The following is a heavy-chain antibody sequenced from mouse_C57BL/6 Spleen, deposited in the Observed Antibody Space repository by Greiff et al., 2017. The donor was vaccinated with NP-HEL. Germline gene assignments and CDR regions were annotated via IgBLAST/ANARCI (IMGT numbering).Heavy chain of an antibody. CDR2: ISDGGSYT. D-gene: IGHD1-1*01. CDR3: AREGYYGDAWFAY. V-gene: IGHV5-4*01. Sequence: DVKLVESGGGLVKPGGSLKLSCAASGFTFSSYAMSWVRQTPEKRLEWVATISDGGSYTYYPDNVKGRFTSSRDNAKNNLYLQMSYLKSEDTAMYYCAREGYYGDAWFAYWGQGTLVTVSS. CDR1: GFTFSSYA. J-gene: IGHJ3*01.